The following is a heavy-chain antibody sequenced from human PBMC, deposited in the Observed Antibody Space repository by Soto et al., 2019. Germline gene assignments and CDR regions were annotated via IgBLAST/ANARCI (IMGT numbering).Heavy chain of an antibody. Sequence: QVQLVQSGAEVKKPGAPVKVSCKASGYTFTGYYMHWVRQAPGQGLEWMGWINPNSGGTNYAQKFQGWVTMTRDTSISTDYMELSRLRSDDTAVYYCARDIGYSSGWYGAGVDYWGQGTLVTVSS. D-gene: IGHD6-19*01. CDR1: GYTFTGYY. J-gene: IGHJ4*02. V-gene: IGHV1-2*04. CDR3: ARDIGYSSGWYGAGVDY. CDR2: INPNSGGT.